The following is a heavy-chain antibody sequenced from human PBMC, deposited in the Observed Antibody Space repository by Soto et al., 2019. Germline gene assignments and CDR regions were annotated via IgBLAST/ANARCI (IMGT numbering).Heavy chain of an antibody. Sequence: GGSLRLSCAVSGFIXSNYAMSWVRQGPGKGLEWVSGVSASGARTYYADSVKGRFTISRDNYKNTLSLQMNSLRVEDTAIYYCAKDPNGDYVGAFDIWGQGTMVTVSS. CDR2: VSASGART. CDR1: GFIXSNYA. CDR3: AKDPNGDYVGAFDI. J-gene: IGHJ3*02. D-gene: IGHD4-17*01. V-gene: IGHV3-23*01.